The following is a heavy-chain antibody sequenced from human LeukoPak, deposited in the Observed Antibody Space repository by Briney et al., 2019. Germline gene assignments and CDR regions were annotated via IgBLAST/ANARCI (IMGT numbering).Heavy chain of an antibody. D-gene: IGHD6-25*01. J-gene: IGHJ5*02. Sequence: ASVKVSCKASGYTFTSYYMHWVRQAPGQGLEWMGIINPSGGSTSYAQTFQGRVTMTRDTSTSTVYMELSSLRSEDTAVYYCARDTKRIAAGFDPWGQGTLVTVSS. V-gene: IGHV1-46*01. CDR3: ARDTKRIAAGFDP. CDR1: GYTFTSYY. CDR2: INPSGGST.